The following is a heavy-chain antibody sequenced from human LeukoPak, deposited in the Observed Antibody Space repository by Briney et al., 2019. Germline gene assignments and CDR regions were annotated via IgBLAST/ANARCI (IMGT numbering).Heavy chain of an antibody. CDR2: ISYDGSNK. CDR1: GFTFSSYA. J-gene: IGHJ4*02. CDR3: ARSTPYQLLYAVFDY. Sequence: PGGSLRLSCAASGFTFSSYAMHWVRQAPGKGLEWVAVISYDGSNKYYADSVKGRFTISRDNSKNTLYLQMNSLRAEDTAVYYCARSTPYQLLYAVFDYRGQGTLVTVSS. V-gene: IGHV3-30*04. D-gene: IGHD2-2*02.